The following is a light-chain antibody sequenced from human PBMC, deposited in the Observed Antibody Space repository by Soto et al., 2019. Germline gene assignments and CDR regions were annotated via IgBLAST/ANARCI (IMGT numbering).Light chain of an antibody. J-gene: IGLJ1*01. V-gene: IGLV2-18*02. CDR3: ISYTSSITLA. CDR1: SSDVGSYNR. CDR2: EVS. Sequence: QSALTQPPSVSGSPGQSVTISCTGTSSDVGSYNRVSWYQQSPGTAPKLMLYEVSSRPSGVPDRFSGSKSGNTASLTISGLQAEDEADYYCISYTSSITLAFGTGTKLTVL.